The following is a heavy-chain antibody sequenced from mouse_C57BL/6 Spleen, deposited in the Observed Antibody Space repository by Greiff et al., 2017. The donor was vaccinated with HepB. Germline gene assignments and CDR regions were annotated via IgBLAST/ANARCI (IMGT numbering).Heavy chain of an antibody. D-gene: IGHD2-4*01. CDR2: IYPGDGDT. CDR1: GYAFSSSW. Sequence: VQLQQSGPELVKPGASVKISCKASGYAFSSSWMNWVKQRPGKGLEWIGRIYPGDGDTNYNGKFKGKATLTADKSSSTAYMQLSSLTSEDSAVYFCAGGLRRGFAYWGQGTLVTVS. CDR3: AGGLRRGFAY. J-gene: IGHJ3*01. V-gene: IGHV1-82*01.